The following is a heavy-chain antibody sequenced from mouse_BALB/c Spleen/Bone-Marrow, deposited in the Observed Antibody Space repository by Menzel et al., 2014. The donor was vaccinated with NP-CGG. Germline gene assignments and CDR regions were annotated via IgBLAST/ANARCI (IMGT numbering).Heavy chain of an antibody. CDR2: ISSGSSTI. CDR3: ARADGNYDYAMDY. V-gene: IGHV5-17*02. CDR1: GFTFSSFG. D-gene: IGHD2-1*01. J-gene: IGHJ4*01. Sequence: EVMLVESGGGLVQPGGSRKLSCAASGFTFSSFGMHWVRQAPEKGLEWVAYISSGSSTIYYADTVKGRFTISRDNPKNALGRQVSGRRAEDAAMYCCARADGNYDYAMDYWGQGTSVTASS.